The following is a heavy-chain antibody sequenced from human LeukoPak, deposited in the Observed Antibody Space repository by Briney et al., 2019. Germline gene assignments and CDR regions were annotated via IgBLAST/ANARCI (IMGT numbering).Heavy chain of an antibody. CDR3: ASYCSSTSCHGFQH. CDR1: GGSISSYY. V-gene: IGHV4-59*01. Sequence: PSETLSLTCTVSGGSISSYYWSWIRQPPGKGLEWIGYIYYSGSTNYNPSLKSRVTISVDTSKNQFSLKLSSVTAADTAVYYCASYCSSTSCHGFQHGGQGTLVTVSS. CDR2: IYYSGST. J-gene: IGHJ1*01. D-gene: IGHD2-2*01.